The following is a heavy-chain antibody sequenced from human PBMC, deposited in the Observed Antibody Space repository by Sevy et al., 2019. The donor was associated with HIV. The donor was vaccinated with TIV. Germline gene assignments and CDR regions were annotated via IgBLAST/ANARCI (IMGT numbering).Heavy chain of an antibody. CDR1: GLTFSTYG. V-gene: IGHV3-30*18. CDR3: AKDQGGYNYAPGY. D-gene: IGHD5-18*01. Sequence: GESLKISCAASGLTFSTYGMHWVRQAPGKGLEWVAVISYDGNIQYYADSVKGRFTVSRDNSKNTLYLQMNSLRAEDSAVYYCAKDQGGYNYAPGYWGQGTLVTASS. CDR2: ISYDGNIQ. J-gene: IGHJ4*02.